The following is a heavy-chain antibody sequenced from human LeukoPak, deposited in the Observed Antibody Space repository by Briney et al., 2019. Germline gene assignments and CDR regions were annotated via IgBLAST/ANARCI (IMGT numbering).Heavy chain of an antibody. CDR2: GYYSGST. V-gene: IGHV4-39*01. J-gene: IGHJ4*02. CDR1: GGSISSGSYY. Sequence: SETLSLTCTVSGGSISSGSYYWGWIRQPPGTGLEWIGSGYYSGSTYYNPSLKSRVTISVDASKNQLSLKLSSVTATDTAVYYCARHFNGPDYFDYWGQGTLVTVSS. CDR3: ARHFNGPDYFDY. D-gene: IGHD2-8*01.